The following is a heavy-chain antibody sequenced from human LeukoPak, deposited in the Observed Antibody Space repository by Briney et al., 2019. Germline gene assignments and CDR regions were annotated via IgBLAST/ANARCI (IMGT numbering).Heavy chain of an antibody. CDR1: GGSISSYY. Sequence: NPSETLSLTCTVSGGSISSYYWSWIRQPPGKGLEWIGYIYYSGSTNYNPSLKSRVTISVDTSKNQFSLKLSSVTAADTAVYYCAREGDGYNEGLDYWGQGTLVTVSS. J-gene: IGHJ4*02. D-gene: IGHD5-24*01. CDR3: AREGDGYNEGLDY. CDR2: IYYSGST. V-gene: IGHV4-59*01.